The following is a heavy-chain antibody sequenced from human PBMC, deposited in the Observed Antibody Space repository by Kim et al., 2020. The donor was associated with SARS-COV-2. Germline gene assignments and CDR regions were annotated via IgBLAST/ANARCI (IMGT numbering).Heavy chain of an antibody. CDR3: ARVRKNMVRGVLDV. J-gene: IGHJ6*02. D-gene: IGHD3-10*01. V-gene: IGHV4-30-2*05. Sequence: NPSLKGRITILVDTSKNQFSLKLSTVTAADTAVYYCARVRKNMVRGVLDVWGQGTTVTISS.